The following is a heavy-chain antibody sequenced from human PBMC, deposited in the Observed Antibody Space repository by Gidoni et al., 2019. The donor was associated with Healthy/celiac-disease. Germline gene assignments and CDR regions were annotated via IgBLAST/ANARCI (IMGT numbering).Heavy chain of an antibody. Sequence: HVQLQESGPGLVKPSQTLSLTCTVSVGSISIGGYYWSWIRQHPGKGLEWIGYIYYSGSTYYNPSLKSRVTISVDTSKNQFSLKLSSVTAADTAVYYCARAVYYYDSSGYYYYFDYWGQGTLVTVSS. J-gene: IGHJ4*02. CDR3: ARAVYYYDSSGYYYYFDY. CDR1: VGSISIGGYY. CDR2: IYYSGST. V-gene: IGHV4-31*03. D-gene: IGHD3-22*01.